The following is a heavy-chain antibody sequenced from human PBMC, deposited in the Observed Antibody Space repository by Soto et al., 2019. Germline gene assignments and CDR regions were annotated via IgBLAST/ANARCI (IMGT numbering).Heavy chain of an antibody. V-gene: IGHV1-69*01. Sequence: SVKVSCKASGGPFISYAIIWVRQAPGQGLEWMGGIIPIFGTANYAQKFQGRVTITADESTSTAYMELSSLRSKDTAVYYCARPYSYDFWSGYGMDVWGQGTTVTVSS. J-gene: IGHJ6*02. CDR1: GGPFISYA. CDR3: ARPYSYDFWSGYGMDV. CDR2: IIPIFGTA. D-gene: IGHD3-3*01.